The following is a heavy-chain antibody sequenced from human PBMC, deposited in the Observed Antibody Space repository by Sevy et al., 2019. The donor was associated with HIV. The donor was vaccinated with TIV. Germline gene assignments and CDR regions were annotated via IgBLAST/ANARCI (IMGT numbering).Heavy chain of an antibody. CDR3: ASVVKNDFWDGHVNYYGLDV. V-gene: IGHV3-15*01. Sequence: GGSLRLSCAASGFTFNYAWMSWVRQAPGKGLEWVGRIKSKTDGGTADYAAHVKGRFNISRDDSENTLYLQMNSLKTEDTAVYYCASVVKNDFWDGHVNYYGLDVWGQGTTVTVSS. D-gene: IGHD3-3*01. CDR2: IKSKTDGGTA. J-gene: IGHJ6*02. CDR1: GFTFNYAW.